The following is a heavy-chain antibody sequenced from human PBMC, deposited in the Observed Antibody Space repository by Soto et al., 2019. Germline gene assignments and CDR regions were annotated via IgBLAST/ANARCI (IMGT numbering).Heavy chain of an antibody. V-gene: IGHV4-34*01. CDR3: AREHIVVVTATYYYYGMDV. J-gene: IGHJ6*02. D-gene: IGHD2-21*02. CDR2: INHSGST. Sequence: SETLSLTCAVYGGSFSGYYWSWIRQPPGKGLEWIGEINHSGSTNYNPSLKSRVTISVDTSKNQFSLKLSSVTAADTAVYYCAREHIVVVTATYYYYGMDVWGQGTTVTVS. CDR1: GGSFSGYY.